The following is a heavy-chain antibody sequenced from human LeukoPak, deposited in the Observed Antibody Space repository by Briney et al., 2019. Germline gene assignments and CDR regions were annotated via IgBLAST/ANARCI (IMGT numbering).Heavy chain of an antibody. CDR2: ILYDGSDK. J-gene: IGHJ4*02. CDR1: GFTFSTYG. CDR3: ARDESSPRAHFDY. D-gene: IGHD6-13*01. Sequence: GGSLRLSCAASGFTFSTYGMHWVRQAPGKGLEWVAAILYDGSDKYYADSVKGRFTISRDNSKNTLYLQMNSLRAEDTAVYYCARDESSPRAHFDYWGQGTLVTVSS. V-gene: IGHV3-30*03.